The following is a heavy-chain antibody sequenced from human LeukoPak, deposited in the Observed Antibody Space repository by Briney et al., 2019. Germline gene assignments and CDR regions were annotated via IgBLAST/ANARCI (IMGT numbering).Heavy chain of an antibody. J-gene: IGHJ4*02. Sequence: SETLSLTCAVYGGSFSGYYWSWIRQPPGKGLEWIGEINHSGSTYYNPSLKSRVTISVDTSKNQFSLKLSSVTAADTAVYYCARHSLRLQLTYYFDYWGQGTLVTVSS. CDR3: ARHSLRLQLTYYFDY. CDR2: INHSGST. CDR1: GGSFSGYY. D-gene: IGHD5-24*01. V-gene: IGHV4-34*01.